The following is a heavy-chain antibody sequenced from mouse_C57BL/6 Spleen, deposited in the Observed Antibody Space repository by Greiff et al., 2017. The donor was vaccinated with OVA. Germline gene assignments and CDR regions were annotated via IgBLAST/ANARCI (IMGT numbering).Heavy chain of an antibody. Sequence: VQRVESGPELVKPGASVKISCKASGYSFTSYYIHWVKQRPGQGLEWIGWIYPGSGNTKYNEKFKGKATLTADTSSSTAYMQLSSLTSEDSAVYYCARIGYDYDGFAYWGQGTLVTVSA. J-gene: IGHJ3*01. D-gene: IGHD2-4*01. V-gene: IGHV1-66*01. CDR2: IYPGSGNT. CDR3: ARIGYDYDGFAY. CDR1: GYSFTSYY.